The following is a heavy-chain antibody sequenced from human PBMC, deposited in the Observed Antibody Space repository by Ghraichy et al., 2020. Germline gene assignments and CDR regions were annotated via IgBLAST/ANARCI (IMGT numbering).Heavy chain of an antibody. V-gene: IGHV1-46*01. CDR3: ARDSQGGFWSGYHNSGATDY. J-gene: IGHJ4*02. CDR1: GYTFTSYY. Sequence: ASVKVSCKASGYTFTSYYMHWVRQAPGQGLEWMGIINPSGGSTSYAQKFQGRVTMTRDTSTSTVYMELSSLRSEDTAVYYCARDSQGGFWSGYHNSGATDYWGQGTLVTVSS. CDR2: INPSGGST. D-gene: IGHD3-3*01.